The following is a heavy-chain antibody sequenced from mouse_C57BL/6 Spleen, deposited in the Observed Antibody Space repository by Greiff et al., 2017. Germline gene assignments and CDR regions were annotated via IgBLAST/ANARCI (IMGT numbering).Heavy chain of an antibody. Sequence: QVQLQQPGTELVKPGASVKLSCKASGYTFTSYWMHWVKQRPGQGLEWIGNINPSNGGTNYNEKFKSKATLTVDKSSSTAYMQLSSLTAEDSAVYYCARFQGGWWYFDVWGTGTTVTVSS. CDR2: INPSNGGT. V-gene: IGHV1-53*01. CDR1: GYTFTSYW. D-gene: IGHD3-3*01. J-gene: IGHJ1*03. CDR3: ARFQGGWWYFDV.